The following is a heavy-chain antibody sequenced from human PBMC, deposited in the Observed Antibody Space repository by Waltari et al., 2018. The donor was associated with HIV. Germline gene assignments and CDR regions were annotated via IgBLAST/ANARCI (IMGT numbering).Heavy chain of an antibody. J-gene: IGHJ6*02. CDR2: ISGYNGNT. Sequence: VQLVQSGAEMRKPGASVKVSCRASGYTFSAYTISWVRQAPGQGLEWMGWISGYNGNTNYEQKVQGRVNITTDTPTSTAHMELRSLRSDDTAVYYCARGVSIVRGVMIRGHMDVWGQGTTVTVSS. D-gene: IGHD3-10*01. V-gene: IGHV1-18*01. CDR3: ARGVSIVRGVMIRGHMDV. CDR1: GYTFSAYT.